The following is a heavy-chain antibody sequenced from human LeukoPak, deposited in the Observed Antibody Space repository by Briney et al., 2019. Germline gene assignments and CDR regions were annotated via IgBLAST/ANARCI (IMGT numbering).Heavy chain of an antibody. V-gene: IGHV3-49*04. D-gene: IGHD6-19*01. Sequence: PGRSLRLSCTASGFTFGDYAMSWVRQAPVKGLEWVGFIRSKAYGGTTEYAASVKGRFTISRDDSKSIAYLQMNSLKTEDTAVYYCTRGSSSGWYWTYYFDYWGQGTLVTVSS. CDR2: IRSKAYGGTT. CDR3: TRGSSSGWYWTYYFDY. CDR1: GFTFGDYA. J-gene: IGHJ4*02.